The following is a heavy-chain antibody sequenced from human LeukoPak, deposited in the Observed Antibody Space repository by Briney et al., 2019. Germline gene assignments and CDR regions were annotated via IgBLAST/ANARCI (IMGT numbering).Heavy chain of an antibody. Sequence: SETLSLTCAVSGGSISIGDYSWNLIRQPPGKGLEWVGYIYHTGKTFYNASLKRRVAIALDKSKSQFCLELTSVSAADTAVVYCANGFFLRESPASWFDPWGQGTLVTVSS. D-gene: IGHD3-3*01. CDR3: ANGFFLRESPASWFDP. CDR1: GGSISIGDYS. CDR2: IYHTGKT. V-gene: IGHV4-30-2*01. J-gene: IGHJ5*02.